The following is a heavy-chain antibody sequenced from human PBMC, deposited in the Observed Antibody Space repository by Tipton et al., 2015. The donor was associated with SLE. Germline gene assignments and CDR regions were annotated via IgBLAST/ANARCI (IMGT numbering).Heavy chain of an antibody. CDR3: AREPLRDYGGQTAPES. CDR1: GGSISSGGYS. CDR2: IYHSGST. Sequence: TLSLTCAVSGGSISSGGYSWSWIRQPPGKGLEWIGYIYHSGSTYDNPSLKSRVTISVDRSKNQFSLKLSSVTAADTAVYYCAREPLRDYGGQTAPESWGQGTLVTVSS. D-gene: IGHD4-23*01. J-gene: IGHJ5*02. V-gene: IGHV4-30-2*01.